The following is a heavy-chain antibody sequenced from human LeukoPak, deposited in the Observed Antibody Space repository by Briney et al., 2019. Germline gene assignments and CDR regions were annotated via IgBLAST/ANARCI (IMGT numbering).Heavy chain of an antibody. CDR1: GYTFTGYY. V-gene: IGHV7-4-1*02. J-gene: IGHJ6*03. Sequence: ASVKVSCKASGYTFTGYYMHWVRQAPGQGLEWMGWINTNTGNPTYAQGFTGRFVFSLDTSVSTAYLQISSLKAEDTAVYYCASPSAVAGTFYYYYYYMDVWGKGTTVTVSS. CDR3: ASPSAVAGTFYYYYYYMDV. CDR2: INTNTGNP. D-gene: IGHD6-19*01.